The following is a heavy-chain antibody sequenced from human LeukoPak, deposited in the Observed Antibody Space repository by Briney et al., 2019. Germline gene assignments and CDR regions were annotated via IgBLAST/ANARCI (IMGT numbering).Heavy chain of an antibody. CDR3: AGGVSY. CDR1: GFSFSTFW. CDR2: IKHDGSVK. V-gene: IGHV3-7*04. Sequence: GGSLRLSCTASGFSFSTFWMNWVRQAPGKGLEWVANIKHDGSVKYYMDSVKGRFTISRDNAMQSLYLQMNSLRAEDTAVYYCAGGVSYWGRGTLVTVSS. J-gene: IGHJ4*02.